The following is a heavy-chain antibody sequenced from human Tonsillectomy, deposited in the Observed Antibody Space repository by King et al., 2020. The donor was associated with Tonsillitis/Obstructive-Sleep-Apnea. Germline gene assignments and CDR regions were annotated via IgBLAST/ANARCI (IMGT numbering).Heavy chain of an antibody. Sequence: QVQLVESGAEVKKPGASVKVSCKASRYTFNGYYIHWVRQAPGQGLEWMGWINPNGGGTNYAQKFQGRVTMTRDTSISTGYMELSRLRSDDTAAYYCATVGTISAAGRISNWYFDLWGRGTLVTVSS. CDR1: RYTFNGYY. V-gene: IGHV1-2*02. J-gene: IGHJ2*01. CDR3: ATVGTISAAGRISNWYFDL. D-gene: IGHD6-13*01. CDR2: INPNGGGT.